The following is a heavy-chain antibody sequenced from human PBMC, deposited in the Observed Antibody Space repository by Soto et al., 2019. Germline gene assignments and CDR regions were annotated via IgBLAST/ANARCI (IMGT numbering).Heavy chain of an antibody. CDR3: VRSADDCRYGLDV. V-gene: IGHV1-2*04. D-gene: IGHD2-21*02. CDR1: GYSFSDHY. Sequence: QVQLVQSGAEVKKPGASVKVSCKASGYSFSDHYMHWVRQAPGQGLEWLGWINPNTGVTHFAQKFQGWVTMSRDTSISTADMELTRLRSDATACYYCVRSADDCRYGLDVWGQGTTVTVSS. J-gene: IGHJ6*02. CDR2: INPNTGVT.